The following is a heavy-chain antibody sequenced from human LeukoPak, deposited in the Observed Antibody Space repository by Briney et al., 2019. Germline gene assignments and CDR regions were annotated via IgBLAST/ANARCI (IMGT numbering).Heavy chain of an antibody. CDR1: GGSISSGSYY. CDR3: TRAMKMPTVTTNYYYGMDV. V-gene: IGHV4-61*02. Sequence: SQTLSLTCTVSGGSISSGSYYWSWIRQPAGKGLEWIGRIYTSGSTNYNPSLKSRVTISVDTSKNQFSLKLSSVTAADTAVYYCTRAMKMPTVTTNYYYGMDVWGQGSTVTVSS. D-gene: IGHD4-17*01. J-gene: IGHJ6*02. CDR2: IYTSGST.